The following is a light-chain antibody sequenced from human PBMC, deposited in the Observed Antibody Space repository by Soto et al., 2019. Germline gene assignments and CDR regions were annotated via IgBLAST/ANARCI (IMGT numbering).Light chain of an antibody. CDR1: QSLLHSNGYNY. J-gene: IGKJ2*01. CDR3: MQALQTRT. V-gene: IGKV2-28*01. Sequence: DIVMTQSPLSLPVTPGEPASISCKSSQSLLHSNGYNYLDWYLQKPGQSPHLLIYLGSNRASGVPDRFSGSGSGTDFTLKISTVEAEHVGVYYCMQALQTRTLGQGTKLEIK. CDR2: LGS.